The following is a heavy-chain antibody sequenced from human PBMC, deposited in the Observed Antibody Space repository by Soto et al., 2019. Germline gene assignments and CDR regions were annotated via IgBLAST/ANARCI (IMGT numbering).Heavy chain of an antibody. Sequence: GGSLRLSCAASGFTFSSYGMHWVRQAPGKGLEWVAVIWYDGSNKYYADSVKGRFTISRDNSKNTLYLQMNSLRAEDTAVYYCAREFPYYESSDSYFDYWGQGALVTVS. V-gene: IGHV3-33*01. D-gene: IGHD3-16*01. CDR3: AREFPYYESSDSYFDY. J-gene: IGHJ4*02. CDR2: IWYDGSNK. CDR1: GFTFSSYG.